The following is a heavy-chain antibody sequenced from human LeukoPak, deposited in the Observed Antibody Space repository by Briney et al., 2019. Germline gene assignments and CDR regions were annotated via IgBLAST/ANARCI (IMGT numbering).Heavy chain of an antibody. CDR3: ARGAVRGGTNFDY. V-gene: IGHV6-1*01. D-gene: IGHD3-10*01. J-gene: IGHJ4*02. Sequence: SHTLSLTCAISVDSFSVSPAVWHWIRQSPSRGLEWLGRAYYRSKWYIDYAVSVKGRITITPDTSKNQFSLQLNSVTPEDTAVYYCARGAVRGGTNFDYWGQGTLVTVSS. CDR1: VDSFSVSPAV. CDR2: AYYRSKWYI.